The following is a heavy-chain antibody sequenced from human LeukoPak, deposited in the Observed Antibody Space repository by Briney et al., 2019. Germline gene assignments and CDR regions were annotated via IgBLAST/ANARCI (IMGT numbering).Heavy chain of an antibody. J-gene: IGHJ4*02. Sequence: PGGSLRLSCAASGFTFSSYEMNWVRQAPGKGLEWVANIKQDGSEKYYLDSVKGRFTISRDNAKNSLYLQMNSLRAEDTAVYYCARQRLTYYDSSGPFDYWGQGILVTVSS. D-gene: IGHD3-22*01. CDR1: GFTFSSYE. V-gene: IGHV3-7*01. CDR2: IKQDGSEK. CDR3: ARQRLTYYDSSGPFDY.